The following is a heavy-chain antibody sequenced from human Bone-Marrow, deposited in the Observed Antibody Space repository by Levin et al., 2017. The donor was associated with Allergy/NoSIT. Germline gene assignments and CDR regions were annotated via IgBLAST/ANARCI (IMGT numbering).Heavy chain of an antibody. D-gene: IGHD3-10*01. J-gene: IGHJ4*02. CDR3: TTDEYFREWPVS. CDR1: GISFTDAW. CDR2: IKSKTDGGAT. Sequence: TGGSLRLSCAASGISFTDAWFSWVRQAPGKGLEWVGRIKSKTDGGATEYAAPVQGRFLISREDSKNSLYLQMDSLKTEDTAVYYCTTDEYFREWPVSWGQGTLVTVSS. V-gene: IGHV3-15*01.